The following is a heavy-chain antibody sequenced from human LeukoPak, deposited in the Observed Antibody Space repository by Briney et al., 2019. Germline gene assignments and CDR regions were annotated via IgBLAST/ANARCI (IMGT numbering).Heavy chain of an antibody. Sequence: SETLSLTCTVSGGSISNGGHYWSWIRQHPGKGLEWIGFIYYSGSTYYNPSLKSRITISVDTSNNQFSLRLSSVIAADTAVYYCARYVESSSTGTMDAFDIWGQGTMVTVSS. V-gene: IGHV4-31*03. CDR2: IYYSGST. CDR3: ARYVESSSTGTMDAFDI. CDR1: GGSISNGGHY. D-gene: IGHD1-1*01. J-gene: IGHJ3*02.